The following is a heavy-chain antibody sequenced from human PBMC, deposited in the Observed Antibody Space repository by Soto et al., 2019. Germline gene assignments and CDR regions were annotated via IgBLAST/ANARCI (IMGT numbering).Heavy chain of an antibody. J-gene: IGHJ6*02. Sequence: PGGSLRLSCAASGFTFSSYWMSWVRQAPGKGLECVANIKQDGSEKYYVDSVKGRFTISRDNAKNSLYLQMNSLRAEDTAVYYCARNRGKGYCSSTSCPRSTPRAYYYYGMDVWGQGTTVTVSS. CDR2: IKQDGSEK. CDR3: ARNRGKGYCSSTSCPRSTPRAYYYYGMDV. CDR1: GFTFSSYW. V-gene: IGHV3-7*05. D-gene: IGHD2-2*01.